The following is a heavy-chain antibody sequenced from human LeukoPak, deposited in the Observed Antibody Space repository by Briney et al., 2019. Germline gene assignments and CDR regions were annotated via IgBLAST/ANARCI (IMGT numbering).Heavy chain of an antibody. J-gene: IGHJ4*02. V-gene: IGHV3-48*03. CDR2: ISGSGTSI. CDR3: TQKGSGSYDY. CDR1: GFTFSNYE. D-gene: IGHD1-26*01. Sequence: PGGSLRLSCAASGFTFSNYEINWVRQAPGRGLEWISYISGSGTSIYHANSVKGRFTISRDNAKNSLYLQMNSLRAEDTAVYYCTQKGSGSYDYWGQGTLVTISS.